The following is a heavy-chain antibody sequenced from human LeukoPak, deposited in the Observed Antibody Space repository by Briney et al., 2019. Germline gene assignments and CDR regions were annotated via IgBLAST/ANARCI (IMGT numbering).Heavy chain of an antibody. CDR2: IYYSGST. D-gene: IGHD3-10*01. V-gene: IGHV4-59*01. CDR3: ARVRGTTWGDYDDAFDI. J-gene: IGHJ3*02. CDR1: GGSISSYY. Sequence: SETLSLTCTVSGGSISSYYWSWIRQPPGKGLEWIGYIYYSGSTNYNPSLKSRVTISVDTSKNRFSLKLSSVTAADTAVYYCARVRGTTWGDYDDAFDIWCQGTMVTVSS.